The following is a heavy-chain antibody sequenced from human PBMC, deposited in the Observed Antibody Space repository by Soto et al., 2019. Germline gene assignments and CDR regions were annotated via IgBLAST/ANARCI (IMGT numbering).Heavy chain of an antibody. CDR3: ARGVRDFWSGYHFDY. Sequence: PSETLSLTCTVSGGSISSYYWSWIRQPPGRGLEWIGYIYYSGSTNYNPSLKSRVTISVDTSKNQFSLKLSSVTAADTAVYYCARGVRDFWSGYHFDYWGQGTLVTVSS. CDR2: IYYSGST. J-gene: IGHJ4*02. CDR1: GGSISSYY. V-gene: IGHV4-59*01. D-gene: IGHD3-3*01.